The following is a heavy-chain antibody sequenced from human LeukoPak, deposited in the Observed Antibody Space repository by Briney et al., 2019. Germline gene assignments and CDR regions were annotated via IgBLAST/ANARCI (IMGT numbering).Heavy chain of an antibody. J-gene: IGHJ1*01. Sequence: GASVKVSCKASGYTFTGYYMHRVRQAPGQGLEWMGWINPNSGGTNYAQKFQGRVTMTRDTSISTAYMELSRLRSDDTAVYYCARDAVLLWFGELAYFQHWGHGTLVTVSS. CDR2: INPNSGGT. CDR1: GYTFTGYY. V-gene: IGHV1-2*02. D-gene: IGHD3-10*01. CDR3: ARDAVLLWFGELAYFQH.